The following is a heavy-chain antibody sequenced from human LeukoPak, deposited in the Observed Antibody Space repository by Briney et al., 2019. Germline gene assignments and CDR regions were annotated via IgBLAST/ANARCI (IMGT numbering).Heavy chain of an antibody. CDR3: AREKQKYSSGWYCLDY. CDR2: IWYDGSNK. Sequence: PGASLRLSCAASGFTFSTYGLHWVRQAPGKGLEWVALIWYDGSNKYYADSVKGRFTISRDNSKNTLYLQMNSLRAEDTAVYYCAREKQKYSSGWYCLDYWGQGTLVTVSS. V-gene: IGHV3-33*01. J-gene: IGHJ4*02. CDR1: GFTFSTYG. D-gene: IGHD6-19*01.